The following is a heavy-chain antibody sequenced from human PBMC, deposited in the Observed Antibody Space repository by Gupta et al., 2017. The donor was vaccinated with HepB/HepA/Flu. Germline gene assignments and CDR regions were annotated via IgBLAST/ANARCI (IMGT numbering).Heavy chain of an antibody. V-gene: IGHV3-48*03. D-gene: IGHD5-18*01. J-gene: IGHJ4*02. Sequence: EVQLVESGGGLVQPGGSLRLSCAASGFTFSSYEMNWVRQAPGKGLEWVSYISSSGSTIYYADSVKGRFTISRDNAKNSLYLQMNSLRAEDTAVYYCARDGEYSYGFDYWGQGTLVTVSS. CDR3: ARDGEYSYGFDY. CDR2: ISSSGSTI. CDR1: GFTFSSYE.